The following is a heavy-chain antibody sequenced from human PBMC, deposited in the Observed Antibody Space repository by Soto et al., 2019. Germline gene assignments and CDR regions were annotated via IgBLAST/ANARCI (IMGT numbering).Heavy chain of an antibody. CDR3: ARVRREYDNSGPVDY. J-gene: IGHJ4*02. V-gene: IGHV4-30-2*01. D-gene: IGHD3-22*01. Sequence: QLQLQESGSGLVKPSQTLSLTCAVSGGSISSGDYSWNWIRQPPGKGLEWIGYIYYGGSTYYNPSLHSPLTISIDRSRNQFSLKLNSVTAADTAVYYCARVRREYDNSGPVDYWGQGTLVTVSS. CDR1: GGSISSGDYS. CDR2: IYYGGST.